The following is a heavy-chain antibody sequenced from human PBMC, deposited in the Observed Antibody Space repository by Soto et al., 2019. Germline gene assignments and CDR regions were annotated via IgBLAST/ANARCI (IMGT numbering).Heavy chain of an antibody. V-gene: IGHV1-2*02. CDR2: INPNSGGT. CDR1: GYTFTGYY. D-gene: IGHD1-1*01. CDR3: ARGDDWNDQKDYYYYGMDV. J-gene: IGHJ6*02. Sequence: GASVKVSCKASGYTFTGYYMHWVRQAPGQGLEWMGWINPNSGGTNYAQKFQGRVTMTRDTSISTAYMELSRLRSDDTAVYYCARGDDWNDQKDYYYYGMDVWGQGTTVTVSS.